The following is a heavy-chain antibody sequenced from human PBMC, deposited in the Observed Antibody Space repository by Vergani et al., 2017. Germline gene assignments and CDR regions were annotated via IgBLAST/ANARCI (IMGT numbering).Heavy chain of an antibody. CDR2: IYYSGST. J-gene: IGHJ6*02. CDR1: GGSISSYY. D-gene: IGHD2-2*01. V-gene: IGHV4-59*01. Sequence: QVQLQESGPGLVKPSETLSLTCTVSGGSISSYYWSWIRQPPGKGLEWIGYIYYSGSTNYNPSLKSRVTISVDTSKKQFSLKLSSVTAADTAVYYCARGRGYCSSTSCYVAYGMDVWGQGTTVTVS. CDR3: ARGRGYCSSTSCYVAYGMDV.